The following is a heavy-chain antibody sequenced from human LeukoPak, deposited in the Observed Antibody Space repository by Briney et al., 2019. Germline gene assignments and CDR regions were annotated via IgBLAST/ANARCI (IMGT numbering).Heavy chain of an antibody. J-gene: IGHJ4*02. D-gene: IGHD3-22*01. CDR1: GFTFSSHW. Sequence: GGSLRLSCSASGFTFSSHWMSWVRQAPGKGLEWVANIKQDGSEKWYLDSVKGRFTISRDNAKNSLYLQMNSLRAEDTAVYYCARDRGGYYDSSGLDYWGQGTLVTVSS. CDR2: IKQDGSEK. V-gene: IGHV3-7*01. CDR3: ARDRGGYYDSSGLDY.